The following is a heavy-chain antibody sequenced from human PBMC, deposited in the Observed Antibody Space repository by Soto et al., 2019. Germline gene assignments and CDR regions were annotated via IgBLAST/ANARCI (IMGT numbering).Heavy chain of an antibody. CDR2: VSHSGST. CDR1: GGSFSDYY. Sequence: QVQLQQWGAGLLKPSETLSLTCAVYGGSFSDYYWSWIRQTPEKGLEWIGEVSHSGSTTYNPSLKNRVTIAIDTSKHQFSLTLNSVTAADTAMYFCAREEPASRHHDYWGQGNLVTVSS. V-gene: IGHV4-34*02. J-gene: IGHJ4*02. CDR3: AREEPASRHHDY. D-gene: IGHD1-26*01.